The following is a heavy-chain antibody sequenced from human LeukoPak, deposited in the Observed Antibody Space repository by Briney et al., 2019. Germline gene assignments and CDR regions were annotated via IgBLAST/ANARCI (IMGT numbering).Heavy chain of an antibody. Sequence: SVKVSCKASGGTFSTSAFSWVRQAPGQGLEWMGGIIPFFATANYAQKFQGRVSITTDASTSTAYMEVSSLRSEDAAVYYCATGYGERRLLPVYGYYFDSWGQGTLLTVSS. J-gene: IGHJ4*02. CDR1: GGTFSTSA. CDR3: ATGYGERRLLPVYGYYFDS. V-gene: IGHV1-69*05. CDR2: IIPFFATA. D-gene: IGHD3-10*01.